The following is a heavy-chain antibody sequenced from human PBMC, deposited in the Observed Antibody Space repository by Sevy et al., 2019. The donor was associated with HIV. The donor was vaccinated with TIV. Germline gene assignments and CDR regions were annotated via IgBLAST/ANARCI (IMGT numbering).Heavy chain of an antibody. Sequence: GGSLRLSCAASGLSVSDNYMNWVRQAPGKGLELVSVIYSDGRTYYADSVKGRFTISRDNSKNTLYLHMNNLRPEDTAVYYCARDRYYEASGYYYYYYGMDVWGQRTTVTVSS. D-gene: IGHD3-22*01. V-gene: IGHV3-66*01. J-gene: IGHJ6*02. CDR2: IYSDGRT. CDR3: ARDRYYEASGYYYYYYGMDV. CDR1: GLSVSDNY.